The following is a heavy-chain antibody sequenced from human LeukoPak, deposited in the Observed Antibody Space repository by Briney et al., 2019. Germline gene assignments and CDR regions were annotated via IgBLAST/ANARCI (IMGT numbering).Heavy chain of an antibody. J-gene: IGHJ6*03. CDR2: INTNTGNP. CDR3: AREGCSSTSCPPNYYYMDV. CDR1: GYTFTSYG. Sequence: ASVKVSCKASGYTFTSYGISWVRQAPGQGLEWMGWINTNTGNPTYAQGFTGRFVFSLDTSVSTAYLQISSLKAEDTAVYYCAREGCSSTSCPPNYYYMDVWGKGTTVTVSS. V-gene: IGHV7-4-1*02. D-gene: IGHD2-2*01.